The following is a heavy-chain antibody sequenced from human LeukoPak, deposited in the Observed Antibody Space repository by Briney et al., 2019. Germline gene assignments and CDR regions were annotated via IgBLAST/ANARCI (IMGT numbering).Heavy chain of an antibody. CDR1: GFTFSSYA. J-gene: IGHJ4*02. CDR3: AKDIHSPPPLYGDYVRCTFDY. CDR2: IRGSGGST. Sequence: PGGSLRLSCAASGFTFSSYAMSWVRQAPGKGLEWVSAIRGSGGSTYYADSVKGRFTISRDNSKNTLYLQMNSLRAEDTAVYYCAKDIHSPPPLYGDYVRCTFDYWGQGTLVTVSS. V-gene: IGHV3-23*01. D-gene: IGHD4-17*01.